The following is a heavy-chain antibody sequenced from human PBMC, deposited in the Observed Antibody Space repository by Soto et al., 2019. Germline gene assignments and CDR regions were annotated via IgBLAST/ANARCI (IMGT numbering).Heavy chain of an antibody. Sequence: GGSLRLSWAASGFTFSNYVMHWVRQAPGKGLEWVAVISSDGTKYNYADSVKGRFTISRDNSKKTLYLQMNRLRGDDTALYYCAKGSIGSLDYWGQGTLVTSPQ. V-gene: IGHV3-30*18. CDR3: AKGSIGSLDY. CDR1: GFTFSNYV. J-gene: IGHJ4*02. CDR2: ISSDGTKY. D-gene: IGHD1-26*01.